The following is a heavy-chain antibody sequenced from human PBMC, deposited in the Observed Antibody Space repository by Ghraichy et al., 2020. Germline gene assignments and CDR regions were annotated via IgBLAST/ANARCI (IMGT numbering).Heavy chain of an antibody. J-gene: IGHJ6*02. CDR3: ARVQQASMGYQLLFYYYGMDV. D-gene: IGHD2-2*01. V-gene: IGHV3-74*01. CDR1: GFTFSSYW. CDR2: INSDGSST. Sequence: GGSLRLSCAASGFTFSSYWMHWVRQAPGKGLVWVSRINSDGSSTSYADSVKGRFTISRDNAKNTLYLQMNSLRAEDTAVYYCARVQQASMGYQLLFYYYGMDVWGQGTTVTVSS.